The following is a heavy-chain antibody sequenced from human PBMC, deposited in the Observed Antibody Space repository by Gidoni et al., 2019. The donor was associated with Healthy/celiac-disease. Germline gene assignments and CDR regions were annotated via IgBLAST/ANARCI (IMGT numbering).Heavy chain of an antibody. Sequence: QLQLQESGPGLVKPSETLSLTCTVSGGSISSSSYYWGWIRQPPGKGLEWIGSIYYSGSTYYNPSLKSRVTLSVDTSKNQFSLQLSSVTAADTAVYYCAREGGDYYDSSGFDYWGQGTLVTVSS. CDR3: AREGGDYYDSSGFDY. V-gene: IGHV4-39*07. D-gene: IGHD3-22*01. CDR1: GGSISSSSYY. J-gene: IGHJ4*02. CDR2: IYYSGST.